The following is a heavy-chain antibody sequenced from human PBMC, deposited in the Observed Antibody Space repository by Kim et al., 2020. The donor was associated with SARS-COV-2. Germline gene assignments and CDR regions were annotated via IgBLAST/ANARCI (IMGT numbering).Heavy chain of an antibody. CDR3: ARHRDSSGYYYVPMGY. V-gene: IGHV4-39*01. J-gene: IGHJ4*02. CDR2: IYYSGST. Sequence: SETLSLTCTVSGGSISSSSYYWGWIRQPPGKGLEWIGSIYYSGSTYYNPSLKSRVTISVDTSKNQFSLKLSSVTAADTAVYYCARHRDSSGYYYVPMGYWGQGTLVTVSS. CDR1: GGSISSSSYY. D-gene: IGHD3-22*01.